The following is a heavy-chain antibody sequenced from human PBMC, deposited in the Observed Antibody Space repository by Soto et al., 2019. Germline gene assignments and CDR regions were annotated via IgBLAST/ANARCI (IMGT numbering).Heavy chain of an antibody. V-gene: IGHV3-66*04. CDR2: IYSGGST. CDR1: GFTFSSYA. CDR3: ASHLAPLNWFDP. Sequence: PGGSLRLSCSASGFTFSSYAMHWVRQAPGKGLEWVSVIYSGGSTYYADSVKGRFTISRDNSKNTLYLQMNSLRAEDTAVYYCASHLAPLNWFDPWGQGTLVTVSS. J-gene: IGHJ5*02.